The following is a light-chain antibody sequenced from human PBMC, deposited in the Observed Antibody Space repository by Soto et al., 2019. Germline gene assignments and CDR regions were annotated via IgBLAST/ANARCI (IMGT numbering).Light chain of an antibody. CDR2: RAT. V-gene: IGKV1-12*01. CDR3: QQANDFPLT. Sequence: DIQMTQSPSSVSASVGDRVTITCRASQHINDWLAWYQQKPGKAPDLLISRATSLQSGVPSRFSGSGSGTAVTLTISSLQPEDFATYYCQQANDFPLTFGGGNRIEIK. J-gene: IGKJ4*01. CDR1: QHINDW.